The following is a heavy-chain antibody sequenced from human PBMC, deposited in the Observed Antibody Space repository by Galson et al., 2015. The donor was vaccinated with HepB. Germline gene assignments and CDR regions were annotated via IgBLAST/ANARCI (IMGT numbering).Heavy chain of an antibody. CDR3: ARVWSGYVNWLDP. J-gene: IGHJ5*02. V-gene: IGHV3-53*01. CDR2: IFSGGTT. D-gene: IGHD3-3*01. CDR1: GLIVSSNY. Sequence: SLRLSCAVSGLIVSSNYMTWVRQAPGKGLEWVPVIFSGGTTYYADSVKGRFTISRDKSKNTLYLQMNSLRAEDTAVYYCARVWSGYVNWLDPWGQGTLVTVSS.